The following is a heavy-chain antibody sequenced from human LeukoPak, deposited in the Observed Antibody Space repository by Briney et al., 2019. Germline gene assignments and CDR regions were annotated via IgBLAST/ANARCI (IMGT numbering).Heavy chain of an antibody. CDR1: GYSISRGYY. J-gene: IGHJ4*02. Sequence: SETLSLTCAVSGYSISRGYYCAWIRQPPAKGLEGSGTIYHTRSTYYIPSLGSLVTISVDTSKNEFSLNLNSVTAADTAVYYCARAGWIITSGIDYWGQGALVTVSS. CDR2: IYHTRST. D-gene: IGHD3-10*01. CDR3: ARAGWIITSGIDY. V-gene: IGHV4-38-2*01.